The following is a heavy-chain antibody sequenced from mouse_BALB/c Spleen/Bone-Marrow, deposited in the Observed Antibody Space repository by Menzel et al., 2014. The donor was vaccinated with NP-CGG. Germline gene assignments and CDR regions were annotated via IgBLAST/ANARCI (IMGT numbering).Heavy chain of an antibody. CDR2: IYPGGGST. D-gene: IGHD2-3*01. CDR1: GYTFTNYW. J-gene: IGHJ4*01. CDR3: ARAMIMVY. Sequence: VHLVDSGLELMSPGISLMMSSQAAGYTFTNYWIGWVKQRPGHFLVWVGDIYPGGGSTNYHEKFKGKATLTAARSASTAYMQLSSLTSEVYDIYYCARAMIMVYWGQGTPVTVSS. V-gene: IGHV1-63*02.